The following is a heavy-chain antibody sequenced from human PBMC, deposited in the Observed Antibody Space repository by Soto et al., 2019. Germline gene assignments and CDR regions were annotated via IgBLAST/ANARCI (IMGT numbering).Heavy chain of an antibody. CDR1: GVCLSGYY. Sequence: ETLSLTCTVCGVCLSGYYWSGIRPPPGKGLEWIGEINHSGSTNYNPSLKSRVTISVDTSKNQLSLKLSSVTAADTAVYYCARRRGHMYNYDFWSGYPLGNGMDVWGQGTKVTVYS. V-gene: IGHV4-34*01. CDR2: INHSGST. J-gene: IGHJ6*02. D-gene: IGHD3-3*01. CDR3: ARRRGHMYNYDFWSGYPLGNGMDV.